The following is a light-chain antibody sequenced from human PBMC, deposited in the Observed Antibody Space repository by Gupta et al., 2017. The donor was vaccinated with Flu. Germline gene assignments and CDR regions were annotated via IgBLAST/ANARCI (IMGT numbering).Light chain of an antibody. CDR2: DND. Sequence: QSVFTQPPSLSAPPGQKVTFSCSGSSSNIGINSVSWYQQLPGTAPKLLIYDNDQRHSGIPDRFSGSKSGTSATLGITGLQTGDEADYYCGTWDNSMSAVVFGGGTKVAVL. CDR3: GTWDNSMSAVV. J-gene: IGLJ2*01. V-gene: IGLV1-51*01. CDR1: SSNIGINS.